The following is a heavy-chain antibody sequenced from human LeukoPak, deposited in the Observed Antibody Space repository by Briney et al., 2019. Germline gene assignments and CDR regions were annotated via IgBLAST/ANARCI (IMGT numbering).Heavy chain of an antibody. V-gene: IGHV4-59*01. D-gene: IGHD3-22*01. CDR2: IYYSGST. CDR3: ARVDYYDSSGYPTGYFQH. CDR1: GGSISRYY. J-gene: IGHJ1*01. Sequence: SETLSLTCTVSGGSISRYYWSWIRQPPGKGLEWIGYIYYSGSTNYNPSLKSRVTISVDTSKNQFSLKLSSVTAADTAVYYCARVDYYDSSGYPTGYFQHWGQGTLVTVSS.